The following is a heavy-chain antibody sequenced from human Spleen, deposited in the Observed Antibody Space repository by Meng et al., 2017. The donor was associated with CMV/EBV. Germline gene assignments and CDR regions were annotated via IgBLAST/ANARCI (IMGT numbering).Heavy chain of an antibody. CDR2: INSDGSST. D-gene: IGHD3-16*01. CDR1: GFTFSSYW. Sequence: GESLKISCAASGFTFSSYWMHWVRQVPGKGLVWVSRINSDGSSTSYADSVKGRFTISRDNAKNTLYLQMNSLRAEDTAVYYCARVLRGVYYFDYWGQGTLVTVSS. CDR3: ARVLRGVYYFDY. J-gene: IGHJ4*02. V-gene: IGHV3-74*01.